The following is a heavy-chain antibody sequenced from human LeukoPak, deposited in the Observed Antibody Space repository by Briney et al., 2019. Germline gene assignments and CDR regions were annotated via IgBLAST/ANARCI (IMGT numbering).Heavy chain of an antibody. J-gene: IGHJ4*02. CDR3: ARDPRHCSSTSCYPD. Sequence: GGSLRLSCAASGFTFSSYSMNWVRQAPGKGLEWVSSISSSSSYIYYADSVKGRFTISRDNAKNPLYLQMNSLRAEDTAVYYCARDPRHCSSTSCYPDWGQGTLVTVSS. D-gene: IGHD2-2*01. CDR1: GFTFSSYS. V-gene: IGHV3-21*01. CDR2: ISSSSSYI.